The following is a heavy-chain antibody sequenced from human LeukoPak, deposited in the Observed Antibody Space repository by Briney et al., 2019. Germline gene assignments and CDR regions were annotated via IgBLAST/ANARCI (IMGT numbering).Heavy chain of an antibody. V-gene: IGHV3-23*01. Sequence: RGSLRLPCAASGFTLSSYAMYWVRQAPGKGLEWVSGMNGGGGITYYADSVEGRFTISRDNSKNTLYLQMNSLRAEDAAVYYCAKEDFGGGDFDICGQGTMVTVSS. D-gene: IGHD3-3*01. CDR2: MNGGGGIT. CDR1: GFTLSSYA. J-gene: IGHJ3*02. CDR3: AKEDFGGGDFDI.